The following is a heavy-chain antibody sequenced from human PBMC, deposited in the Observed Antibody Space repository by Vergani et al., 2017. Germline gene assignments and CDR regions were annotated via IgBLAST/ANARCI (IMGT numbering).Heavy chain of an antibody. CDR3: ARPVGPSGIADGYHV. V-gene: IGHV4-61*02. Sequence: QVQLQESGPGLVKPSQTLSLTCTVSGGSISSRTSYWSWLRQPAGKGLEWIGRVYTSGSTNYNPSLKSRVTMSVDTSKNQFSLRLKSVTATDTGMYYCARPVGPSGIADGYHVWGQGTMVTVS. CDR2: VYTSGST. D-gene: IGHD6-19*01. J-gene: IGHJ3*01. CDR1: GGSISSRTSY.